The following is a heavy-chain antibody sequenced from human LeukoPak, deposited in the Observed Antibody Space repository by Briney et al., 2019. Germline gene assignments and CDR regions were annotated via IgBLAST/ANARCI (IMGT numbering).Heavy chain of an antibody. V-gene: IGHV3-33*01. D-gene: IGHD5-18*01. J-gene: IGHJ4*02. CDR3: ARTTRAMVANFDY. Sequence: GRSLRLSCAASGFTFSSYGMHWVRQAPGKGLEWVAVIWYDGSNKYYADSVKGRFTISRDNSKNTLCLQMNSLRAEDTAVYYCARTTRAMVANFDYWGQGTLVTVSS. CDR2: IWYDGSNK. CDR1: GFTFSSYG.